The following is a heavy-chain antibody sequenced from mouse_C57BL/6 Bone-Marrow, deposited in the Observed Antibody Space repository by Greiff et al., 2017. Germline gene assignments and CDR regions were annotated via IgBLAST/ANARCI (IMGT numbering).Heavy chain of an antibody. V-gene: IGHV1-69*01. Sequence: QVQLQQPGAELVMPGASVKLSCKASGYTFTSYWMHWVKQRPGQGLEWIGEIDPSDSYTNYNQKFKGKSTLTVDKSSSTAYMQLSSLTSVDSAVYDCSRETLFWFAYWGQGTLVTVSA. CDR1: GYTFTSYW. CDR3: SRETLFWFAY. D-gene: IGHD1-1*01. J-gene: IGHJ3*01. CDR2: IDPSDSYT.